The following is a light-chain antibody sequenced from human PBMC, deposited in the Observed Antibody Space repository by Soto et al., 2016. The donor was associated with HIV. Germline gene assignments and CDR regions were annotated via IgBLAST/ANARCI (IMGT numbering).Light chain of an antibody. CDR2: LGS. Sequence: DIVMTQSPLSLPVTPGEPASISCRSSQSLLHSNGYNYLDWYLQKPGQSPQVLIYLGSNRASGVPDRFSGSGSGTDFTLKIGRVEAEDVGIYYCMQGLQTLYTFGQGPSWRSN. CDR1: QSLLHSNGYNY. V-gene: IGKV2-28*01. CDR3: MQGLQTLYT. J-gene: IGKJ2*01.